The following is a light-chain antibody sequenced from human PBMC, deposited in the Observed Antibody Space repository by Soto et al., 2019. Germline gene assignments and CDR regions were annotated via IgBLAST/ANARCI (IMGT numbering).Light chain of an antibody. Sequence: DIQMTQSPSSVSASVGDRVTITCRASQDISSWVAWFQQKPGKAPKLLVFAASSLPRGVPSRFSGSESGADFTLTISSLQPEDFATYYCQQAYSFPFTFGPETKVDFK. J-gene: IGKJ3*01. CDR2: AAS. V-gene: IGKV1-12*01. CDR3: QQAYSFPFT. CDR1: QDISSW.